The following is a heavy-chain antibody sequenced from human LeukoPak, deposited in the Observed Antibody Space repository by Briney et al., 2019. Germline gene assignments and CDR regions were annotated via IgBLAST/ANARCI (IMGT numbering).Heavy chain of an antibody. CDR2: ISGSGGST. D-gene: IGHD3-16*01. CDR3: AKDDDWGRFNH. J-gene: IGHJ1*01. CDR1: GFTFSSYA. Sequence: GGSLRLSCAASGFTFSSYAMSWVRQAPGKGLEWVSAISGSGGSTYYADSVKGRFTISRDNSKNTLYLQMNSLRAEDTAMYYCAKDDDWGRFNHWGQGTLVTVSS. V-gene: IGHV3-23*01.